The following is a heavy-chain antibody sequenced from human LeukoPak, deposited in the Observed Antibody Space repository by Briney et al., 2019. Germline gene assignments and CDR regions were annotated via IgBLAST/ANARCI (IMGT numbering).Heavy chain of an antibody. J-gene: IGHJ6*03. Sequence: PSETLSLTCAVYGGSFSGYYWSWIRQPPGKGLEWIGEINHSGSTNYNPSLKSRVTISVDTSKNQFSLKLSSVTAADTAVYYCARHGLETYYYGSGGEACMDVWGKGTTVTVSS. CDR1: GGSFSGYY. V-gene: IGHV4-34*01. CDR2: INHSGST. CDR3: ARHGLETYYYGSGGEACMDV. D-gene: IGHD3-10*01.